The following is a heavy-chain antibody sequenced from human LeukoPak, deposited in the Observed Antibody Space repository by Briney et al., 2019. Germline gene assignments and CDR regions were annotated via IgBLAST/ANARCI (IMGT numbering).Heavy chain of an antibody. V-gene: IGHV3-23*01. CDR2: ISGSGGST. D-gene: IGHD1-26*01. CDR3: AKGGWELPRTLDY. J-gene: IGHJ4*02. CDR1: GFTFSSYG. Sequence: GGSLRLSCAASGFTFSSYGMHWVRQAPGKGLEWVSAISGSGGSTYYADSVKGRFTISRDNSKNTLYLQMNSLRAEDTAVYYCAKGGWELPRTLDYWGQGTLVTVSS.